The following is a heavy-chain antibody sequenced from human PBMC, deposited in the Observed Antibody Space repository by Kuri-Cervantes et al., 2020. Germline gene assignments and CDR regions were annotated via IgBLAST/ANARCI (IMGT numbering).Heavy chain of an antibody. D-gene: IGHD3-10*01. Sequence: GSLRLSCAVYGGSFSGYYWSWIRQPPGKGLEWIGEINHSGSTNYNPSLKSRVTISVDTSKNQFSLKLSSVTAADTAVYYCATAGGSGSYDMIFDYWGQGTLVTVSS. V-gene: IGHV4-34*01. CDR2: INHSGST. J-gene: IGHJ4*02. CDR1: GGSFSGYY. CDR3: ATAGGSGSYDMIFDY.